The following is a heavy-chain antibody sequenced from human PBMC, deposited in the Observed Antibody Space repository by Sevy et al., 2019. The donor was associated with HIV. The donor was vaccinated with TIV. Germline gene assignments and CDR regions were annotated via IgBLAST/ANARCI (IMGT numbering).Heavy chain of an antibody. J-gene: IGHJ4*02. V-gene: IGHV4-39*01. D-gene: IGHD2-21*01. CDR3: ARQGGIVDRAFDY. CDR1: GGSISSSSYD. CDR2: MYSSGNT. Sequence: SETLSLTCTVSGGSISSSSYDWGWIRQPPGKGLEWIGSMYSSGNTYYNPSLKSRVTIFVDTTKNQISLKLTSVTAAETALYYWARQGGIVDRAFDYWGQGTLVTVSS.